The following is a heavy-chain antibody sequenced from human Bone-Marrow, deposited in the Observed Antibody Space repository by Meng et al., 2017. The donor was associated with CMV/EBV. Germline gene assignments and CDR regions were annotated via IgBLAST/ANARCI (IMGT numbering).Heavy chain of an antibody. Sequence: LRISCAASGFTFRSYWMHWVRQAPGKGLVWVSRINSDGSSTSYADSVKGRFTISRDNAKNTLYLQMNSLRVEDTAMYYCARNTMHDYWGQGTLVTVSS. CDR3: ARNTMHDY. J-gene: IGHJ4*02. V-gene: IGHV3-74*01. D-gene: IGHD3-10*01. CDR2: INSDGSST. CDR1: GFTFRSYW.